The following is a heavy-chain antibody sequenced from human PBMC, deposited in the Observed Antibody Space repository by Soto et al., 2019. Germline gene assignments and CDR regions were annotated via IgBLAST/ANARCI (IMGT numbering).Heavy chain of an antibody. D-gene: IGHD6-13*01. CDR2: MNPINGAT. CDR3: GRGPSPRAPAGGTPFYYAMDV. Sequence: KVSCKASGYEFPADVVDWLGQASGKGLEWMGWMNPINGATGSARRFQGRVSMTRNTATGTAYLELTSLRSDDTAVYYCGRGPSPRAPAGGTPFYYAMDVWGQGTTVPVS. J-gene: IGHJ6*02. CDR1: GYEFPADV. V-gene: IGHV1-8*02.